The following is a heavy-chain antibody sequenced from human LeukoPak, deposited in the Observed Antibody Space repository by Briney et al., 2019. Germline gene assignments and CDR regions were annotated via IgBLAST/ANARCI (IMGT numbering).Heavy chain of an antibody. CDR2: IYYSGST. D-gene: IGHD1-20*01. CDR3: ARYISGTSQVFDY. Sequence: SETLSLTCTVSGGSISSYYWSWIRQPPRKRLEWIGYIYYSGSTNYNPSFKSRVTISVDKSKNQFSLKLSSVTAADTAVYYCARYISGTSQVFDYWGQGTLVTVSS. CDR1: GGSISSYY. V-gene: IGHV4-59*01. J-gene: IGHJ4*02.